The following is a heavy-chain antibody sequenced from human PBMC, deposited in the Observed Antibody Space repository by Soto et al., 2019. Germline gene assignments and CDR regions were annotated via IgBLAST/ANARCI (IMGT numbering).Heavy chain of an antibody. D-gene: IGHD1-26*01. Sequence: ASVKVSCKASGYTFTNYAMHWVRQAPGQRLEWMGWINAGNGNTKYSQKFQGRVTITRDTSASTAYMELSSLRSEDTAVYYCARGGSLYWYFDLWGRGSLVTVSS. CDR1: GYTFTNYA. CDR2: INAGNGNT. J-gene: IGHJ2*01. CDR3: ARGGSLYWYFDL. V-gene: IGHV1-3*01.